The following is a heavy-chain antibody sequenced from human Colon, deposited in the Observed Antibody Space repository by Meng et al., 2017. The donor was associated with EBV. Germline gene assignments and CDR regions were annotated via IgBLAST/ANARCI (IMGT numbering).Heavy chain of an antibody. D-gene: IGHD5-12*01. CDR2: IYYSGST. Sequence: DSRPDQVKPSQSLSLPCTVSGGSISRGDYYWSWIRQPPGKGLEWIGYIYYSGSTYYNPSLKSRVTISVDTSKNQFSLKLSSVTAADTAVYYCARDRGGLGAFDYWGQGTLVTVSS. CDR1: GGSISRGDYY. J-gene: IGHJ4*02. CDR3: ARDRGGLGAFDY. V-gene: IGHV4-30-4*01.